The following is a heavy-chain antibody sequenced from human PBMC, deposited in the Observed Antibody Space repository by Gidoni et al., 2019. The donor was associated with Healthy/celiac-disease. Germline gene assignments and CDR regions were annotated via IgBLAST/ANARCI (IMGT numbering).Heavy chain of an antibody. V-gene: IGHV3-11*06. CDR3: ARDSPRGGIDY. D-gene: IGHD3-16*01. CDR1: GFTFSDYY. CDR2: ISSSSSYT. Sequence: QVKLVESGGGLVKPGGSLRLSCAASGFTFSDYYMSWIRQAPGKGLEWVSYISSSSSYTTYADSVKGRFTISRDNAKNSLYRQMNSLRAEDTAVYYCARDSPRGGIDYWGQGTLVTVSS. J-gene: IGHJ4*02.